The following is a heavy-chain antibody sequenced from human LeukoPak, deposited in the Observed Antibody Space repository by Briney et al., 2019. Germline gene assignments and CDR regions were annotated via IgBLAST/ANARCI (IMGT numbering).Heavy chain of an antibody. CDR2: IFYTGST. J-gene: IGHJ6*02. Sequence: SETLSLTCTVSGGSVSSGNYFWTWIRQPPGKGLEWLGYIFYTGSTNYNPSLKSRVTISLDTTKNQFSLKLNSVTAADTAAYYCARGPSSSGMDVWGQGTTVTVSS. D-gene: IGHD6-6*01. V-gene: IGHV4-61*01. CDR1: GGSVSSGNYF. CDR3: ARGPSSSGMDV.